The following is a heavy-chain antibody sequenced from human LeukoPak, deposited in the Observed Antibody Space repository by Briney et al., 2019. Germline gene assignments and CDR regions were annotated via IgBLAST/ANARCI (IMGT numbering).Heavy chain of an antibody. CDR3: ARREMTGYSSACYY. V-gene: IGHV5-10-1*01. CDR2: IDPSDSYT. Sequence: GESLKISCKGSGYSFTSYWISWVRQMPGKGLEWMGRIDPSDSYTNYSPSFQGHVTIPVDTSISTAYLQWSSLKASDTAMYYCARREMTGYSSACYYWGQGTLVTVSS. D-gene: IGHD6-19*01. CDR1: GYSFTSYW. J-gene: IGHJ4*02.